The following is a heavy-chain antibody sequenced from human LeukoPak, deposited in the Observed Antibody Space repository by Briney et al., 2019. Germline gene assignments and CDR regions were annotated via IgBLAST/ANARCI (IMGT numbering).Heavy chain of an antibody. CDR3: ARNAYSSDWSGDFDY. Sequence: QPGRSLRLSCAASGFTFSSHAMHWVRQAPGKGLEWVAFISYDGSNKYYADSVKGRFTISRDNSKNTLFLQMNGLRAEDTAVYYCARNAYSSDWSGDFDYWGQGTLVTVSS. J-gene: IGHJ4*02. CDR2: ISYDGSNK. CDR1: GFTFSSHA. D-gene: IGHD6-19*01. V-gene: IGHV3-30*04.